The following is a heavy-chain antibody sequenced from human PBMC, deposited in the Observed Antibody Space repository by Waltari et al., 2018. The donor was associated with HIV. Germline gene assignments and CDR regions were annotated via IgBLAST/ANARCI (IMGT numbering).Heavy chain of an antibody. V-gene: IGHV3-53*01. Sequence: EVQLVESGGGLIEPGGSLRLSCAASGLTVSSNYMSWVRQAPGKGLGLVSVIYSGGSRYYADSVKGRFTISRDNSKNTLSLHMNSLGPEDTAVYYCARDPRSSGYYGMDVWGQGTTVTVSS. J-gene: IGHJ6*02. CDR3: ARDPRSSGYYGMDV. CDR1: GLTVSSNY. CDR2: IYSGGSR. D-gene: IGHD1-26*01.